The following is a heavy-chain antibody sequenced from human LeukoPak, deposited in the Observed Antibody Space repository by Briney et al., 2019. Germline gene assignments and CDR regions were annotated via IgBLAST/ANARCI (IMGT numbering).Heavy chain of an antibody. CDR2: INSDGSTT. V-gene: IGHV3-74*01. Sequence: GGSLRLSCAASGFTFSSIWMHWVRQAPGKGLVWVSRINSDGSTTSYADSVKGRFTISRDNAKNTLYLQMNSLRAEDTAVYYCASRVWFGAHYGLDVWGQGTTVTVSS. CDR1: GFTFSSIW. D-gene: IGHD3-10*01. J-gene: IGHJ6*02. CDR3: ASRVWFGAHYGLDV.